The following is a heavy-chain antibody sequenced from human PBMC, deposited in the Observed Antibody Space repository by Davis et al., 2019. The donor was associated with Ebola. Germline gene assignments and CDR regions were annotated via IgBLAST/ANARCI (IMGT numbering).Heavy chain of an antibody. CDR2: ISWNSGSI. V-gene: IGHV3-9*01. CDR3: ARTYSNSWHYYYGMDV. CDR1: GFTFDDYA. Sequence: SLKISCAAPGFTFDDYAMHWVRPAPGKGLELVSGISWNSGSIGYADPVKGRFTLSRDNAKNSLYLQMHRLRAEDTALYYCARTYSNSWHYYYGMDVWGQGTTVTVSS. J-gene: IGHJ6*02. D-gene: IGHD6-13*01.